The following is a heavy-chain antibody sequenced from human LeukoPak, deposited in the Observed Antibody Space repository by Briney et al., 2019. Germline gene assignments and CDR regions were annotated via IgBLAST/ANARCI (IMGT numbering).Heavy chain of an antibody. Sequence: PGRSLRLSCAASGFTFSSYGMHWVRQAPGKGLEWVAVIWYDGSNKYYADSVKGRFTISRDNSKNTLYLQMNSLRAEDTAVYYCARGGARGFYGMDVWGKGTTVTVSS. V-gene: IGHV3-33*01. CDR2: IWYDGSNK. CDR1: GFTFSSYG. D-gene: IGHD3-10*01. CDR3: ARGGARGFYGMDV. J-gene: IGHJ6*04.